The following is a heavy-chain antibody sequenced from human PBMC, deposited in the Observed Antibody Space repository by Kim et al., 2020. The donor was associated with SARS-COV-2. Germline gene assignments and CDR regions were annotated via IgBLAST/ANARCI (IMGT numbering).Heavy chain of an antibody. CDR3: AGIHYHCSGGSCYEA. D-gene: IGHD2-15*01. CDR1: GGTFSSYA. CDR2: IIPIFGTA. V-gene: IGHV1-69*13. Sequence: SVKVSCKASGGTFSSYAISWVRQAPGQGLEWMGGIIPIFGTANYAQKFQGRVTITADESTSTAYMELSSLRSEDTAVYYCAGIHYHCSGGSCYEAWGQGTLVTVSS. J-gene: IGHJ5*02.